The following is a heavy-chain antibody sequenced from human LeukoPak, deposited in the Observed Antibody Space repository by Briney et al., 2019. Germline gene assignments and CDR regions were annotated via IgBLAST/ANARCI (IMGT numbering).Heavy chain of an antibody. Sequence: PSETLSPTCTVSGGSISSGGYYWSWIRQHPGKGLEWIGYIYYSGSTYYNPSLKSRVTISVDTSKNQFSLRLSSVTAADTAVYYCARDRAGSTVYFLNWFDPWGQGTLVTVSS. V-gene: IGHV4-31*03. D-gene: IGHD3-22*01. CDR1: GGSISSGGYY. CDR2: IYYSGST. J-gene: IGHJ5*02. CDR3: ARDRAGSTVYFLNWFDP.